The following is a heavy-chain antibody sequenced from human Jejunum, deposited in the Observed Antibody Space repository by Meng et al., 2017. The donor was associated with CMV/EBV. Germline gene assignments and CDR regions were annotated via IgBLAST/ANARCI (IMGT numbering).Heavy chain of an antibody. CDR1: FSLTSTPVG. J-gene: IGHJ4*02. CDR3: VHRKDYSGNWNGGSADF. V-gene: IGHV2-5*02. CDR2: LYWDGDQ. D-gene: IGHD1-1*01. Sequence: FSLTSTPVGVSCIRQPTGQVLEWLAFLYWDGDQRYNPSLKNRLAITKDAPRTQVILTLTNMDPAYTATYHCVHRKDYSGNWNGGSADFWGQGALVTVSS.